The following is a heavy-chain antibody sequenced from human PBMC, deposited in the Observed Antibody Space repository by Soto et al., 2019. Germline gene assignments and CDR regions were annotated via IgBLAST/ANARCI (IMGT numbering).Heavy chain of an antibody. CDR2: IYYSGST. CDR3: ARETYYYDSSGYYYDY. CDR1: GGSVSSGSYY. D-gene: IGHD3-22*01. Sequence: QVQLQESGPGLVKPSETLSLTCTVSGGSVSSGSYYWSWIRQPPGKGLEWIGYIYYSGSTNYNPSLKSRVTISVDTSKNQFALKLSSVTAADTAVYYCARETYYYDSSGYYYDYWGQGTLVTVSS. V-gene: IGHV4-61*01. J-gene: IGHJ4*02.